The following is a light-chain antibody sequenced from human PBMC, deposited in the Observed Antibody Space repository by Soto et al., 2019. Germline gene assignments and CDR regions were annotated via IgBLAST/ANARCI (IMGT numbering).Light chain of an antibody. V-gene: IGLV3-21*02. J-gene: IGLJ1*01. CDR2: DDS. CDR3: QVWESSTDHYV. CDR1: SLGSKS. Sequence: SYELTQPPSVSVAPGQTARITCEGDSLGSKSVHWYQQRPGQARILVVFDDSDRPSGIHEQFSGSKSGNTATLTFSGVEAGDEADYYCQVWESSTDHYVFGTGTKLTVL.